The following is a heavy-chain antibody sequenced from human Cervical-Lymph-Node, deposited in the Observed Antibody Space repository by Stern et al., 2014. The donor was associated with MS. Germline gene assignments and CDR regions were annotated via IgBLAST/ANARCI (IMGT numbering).Heavy chain of an antibody. D-gene: IGHD4-17*01. CDR2: SYPGNSDT. CDR1: GYTLTAKW. CDR3: ARDYGDYAFDY. Sequence: VQLGQSGAEVKTPGESLKVSWKGSGYTLTAKWIAWVRQVPGKGLAWMGISYPGNSDTRYGPSFQGQVPSSADKSISTAYQQWSSLKASDTAMYYCARDYGDYAFDYWGQGTLVTVSS. J-gene: IGHJ4*02. V-gene: IGHV5-51*01.